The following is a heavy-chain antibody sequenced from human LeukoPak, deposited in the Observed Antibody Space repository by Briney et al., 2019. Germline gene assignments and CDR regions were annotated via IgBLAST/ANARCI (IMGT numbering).Heavy chain of an antibody. CDR2: ISSSGSTI. CDR1: GFTFSIYE. D-gene: IGHD6-13*01. Sequence: PGGSLSLSCAPSGFTFSIYEMNWVRQAPGHGREWVSYISSSGSTIYYADSVKGRFNISRDNAKNSLYLQMNSLRAEDTAVYYCARVSSWDPYFDYWGQGTLVTVSS. CDR3: ARVSSWDPYFDY. J-gene: IGHJ4*02. V-gene: IGHV3-48*03.